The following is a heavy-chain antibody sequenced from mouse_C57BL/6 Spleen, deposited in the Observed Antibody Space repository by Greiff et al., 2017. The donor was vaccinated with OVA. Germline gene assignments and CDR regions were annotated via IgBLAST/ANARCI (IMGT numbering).Heavy chain of an antibody. J-gene: IGHJ4*01. D-gene: IGHD1-1*02. CDR2: IDPETGGT. Sequence: QVQLQQSGAELVRPGASVTLSCKASGYTFTDYEMHWVKQTPVHGLEWIGAIDPETGGTAYNQKFKGKAILTADKSSSTAYMELRSLTSEDSAVYYCTKDGYGGGDYWGQGTSVTVSS. CDR1: GYTFTDYE. V-gene: IGHV1-15*01. CDR3: TKDGYGGGDY.